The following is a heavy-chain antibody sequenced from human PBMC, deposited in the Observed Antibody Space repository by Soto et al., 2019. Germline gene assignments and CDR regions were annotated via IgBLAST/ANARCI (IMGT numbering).Heavy chain of an antibody. J-gene: IGHJ6*02. D-gene: IGHD4-17*01. CDR1: GGSISSGGYY. CDR2: IYYSGST. Sequence: QTLSLTCTVSGGSISSGGYYWSWIRQHPGKGLEWIGYIYYSGSTYYNPSLKSRVTISVDTSKNQFSLKLSSVTAADTAVYYCAREGADYGGKGQYGYGMDVWGQGTTVTVSS. V-gene: IGHV4-31*03. CDR3: AREGADYGGKGQYGYGMDV.